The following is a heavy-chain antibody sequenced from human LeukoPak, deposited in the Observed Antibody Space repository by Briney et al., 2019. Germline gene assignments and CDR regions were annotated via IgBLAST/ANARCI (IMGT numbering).Heavy chain of an antibody. CDR2: IYYTGST. J-gene: IGHJ4*02. CDR3: ARAGYSYASGYYFDY. Sequence: SETLSLTCTVSGGSISSGDYYWSWIRQPPGKGLEWIGFIYYTGSTNYNPSLKSRVTISLDTSKNQFSLKLSSVTAADTAVYCCARAGYSYASGYYFDYWGQGTLVTVSS. D-gene: IGHD5-18*01. CDR1: GGSISSGDYY. V-gene: IGHV4-61*08.